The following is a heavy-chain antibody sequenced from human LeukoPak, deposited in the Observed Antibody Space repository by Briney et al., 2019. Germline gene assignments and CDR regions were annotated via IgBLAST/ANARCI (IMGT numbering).Heavy chain of an antibody. J-gene: IGHJ5*02. CDR1: GYTFTGYY. D-gene: IGHD3-10*01. Sequence: ASVKVSCKASGYTFTGYYMHLVRQAPGQGLEWMGWINPNSGGTNYAQKFQGRVTMTRDTSISTAYMELSRLRSDDTAVYYCARDRLGGSGSYYDNWFDPWGQGTLVTVSS. CDR2: INPNSGGT. CDR3: ARDRLGGSGSYYDNWFDP. V-gene: IGHV1-2*02.